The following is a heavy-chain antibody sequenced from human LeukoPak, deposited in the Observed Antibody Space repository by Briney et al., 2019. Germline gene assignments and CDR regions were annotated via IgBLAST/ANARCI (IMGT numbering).Heavy chain of an antibody. V-gene: IGHV3-30*18. CDR2: ISYDGSNK. D-gene: IGHD2-21*02. Sequence: GGSLRLSCAASGFTFSSYGMHWVRQAPGKGLEWVAVISYDGSNKYYADSVKGRFTISRDNSRNTLYLQMNSLRAEDTAVYYCAKVPVPLYCGGDCYLDYWGQGTLVTVSS. CDR3: AKVPVPLYCGGDCYLDY. CDR1: GFTFSSYG. J-gene: IGHJ4*02.